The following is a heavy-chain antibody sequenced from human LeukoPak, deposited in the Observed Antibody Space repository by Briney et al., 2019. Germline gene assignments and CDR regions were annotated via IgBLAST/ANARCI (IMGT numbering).Heavy chain of an antibody. D-gene: IGHD6-19*01. CDR1: GYTFTNYA. CDR2: INTDTGNP. Sequence: ASVKVSCKASGYTFTNYAMNWVRQAPGQGLEWMGWINTDTGNPTYTQGFTGRFVFSLDASVSTAYLQISSLKAEDSAVYYCVVSGWYQRGGNWFDPWGQGTLVTVSS. V-gene: IGHV7-4-1*02. J-gene: IGHJ5*02. CDR3: VVSGWYQRGGNWFDP.